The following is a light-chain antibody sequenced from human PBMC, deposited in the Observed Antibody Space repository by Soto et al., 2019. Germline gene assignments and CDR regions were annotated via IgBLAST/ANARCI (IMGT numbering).Light chain of an antibody. CDR1: QGIIDY. V-gene: IGKV1-27*01. CDR3: QKYDTAPQT. Sequence: DIQMTQSPSSLSASVGDTVTITCRASQGIIDYLAWYQQRPGRVPRLLIYAASTLHTGVPSRFSGSGAGTDFTLTISSLQPEDVATYYCQKYDTAPQTFGAGTKVEIK. CDR2: AAS. J-gene: IGKJ4*01.